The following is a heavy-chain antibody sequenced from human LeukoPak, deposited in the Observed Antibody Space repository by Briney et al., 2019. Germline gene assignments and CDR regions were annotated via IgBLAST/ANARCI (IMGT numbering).Heavy chain of an antibody. CDR2: IVGSGSST. D-gene: IGHD3-9*01. Sequence: GGSLRLSCAASGFTFSNYAVSWVRQAPGKGLEWVSAIVGSGSSTYYADSVKGRFTISRDNSKNTLYLQLNRLRAEDTAVYYCAKWGDYDILTGYYDSDYWGHGTLVTVSS. CDR1: GFTFSNYA. J-gene: IGHJ4*01. CDR3: AKWGDYDILTGYYDSDY. V-gene: IGHV3-23*01.